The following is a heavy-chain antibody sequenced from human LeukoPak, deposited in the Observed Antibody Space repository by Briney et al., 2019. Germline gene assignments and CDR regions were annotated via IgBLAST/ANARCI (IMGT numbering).Heavy chain of an antibody. Sequence: GGSLRLXCAASGFTFTDFGMHWVRQAPGKGLDWVSHIRRDGRSKFYAESVKGRFTISRDNSKNTLYLQMNSLRAEDTAVYYCAKDRDDYGDDCWGQGILVTVST. J-gene: IGHJ4*02. CDR1: GFTFTDFG. CDR2: IRRDGRSK. V-gene: IGHV3-30*02. D-gene: IGHD4-17*01. CDR3: AKDRDDYGDDC.